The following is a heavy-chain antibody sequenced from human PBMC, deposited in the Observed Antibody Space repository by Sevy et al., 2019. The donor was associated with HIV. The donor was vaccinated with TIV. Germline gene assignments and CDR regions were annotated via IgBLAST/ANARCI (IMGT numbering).Heavy chain of an antibody. J-gene: IGHJ5*02. D-gene: IGHD2-15*01. CDR1: GFTFSSYA. CDR2: ISGRGGST. Sequence: GGSLRLSCAASGFTFSSYAMSWVRQAPGKGLEWVSAISGRGGSTYYADSVKGRFTISRDNSKNTLYLQMNSLRAEDTAVYYCAKAAGYCSGGSCYFRWFDPWGQGTLVTVSS. V-gene: IGHV3-23*01. CDR3: AKAAGYCSGGSCYFRWFDP.